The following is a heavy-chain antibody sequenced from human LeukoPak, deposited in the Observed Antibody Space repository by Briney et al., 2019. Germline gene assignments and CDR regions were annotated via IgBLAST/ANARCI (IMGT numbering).Heavy chain of an antibody. CDR3: ARGGRDYVWGSYRYKGCSDY. CDR2: INHSGST. CDR1: GGSFSGYY. Sequence: SETPSLTCAVYGGSFSGYYWSWIRQPPGKGLEWIGEINHSGSTNYNPSLKSRVTISVDTSKNQFSLKLSSVTAADTAVYCCARGGRDYVWGSYRYKGCSDYWGQGTLVTVSS. J-gene: IGHJ4*02. V-gene: IGHV4-34*01. D-gene: IGHD3-16*02.